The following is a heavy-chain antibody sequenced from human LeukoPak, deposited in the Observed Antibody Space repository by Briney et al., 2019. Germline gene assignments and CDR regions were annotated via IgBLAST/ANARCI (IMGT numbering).Heavy chain of an antibody. Sequence: GGSLRLSCAASGFTVSRYYMSWVRQAPGKGLVWVSRSNGDESITAYAASVKGRFTISRDNAKNTLYLQMNSLRAEDTAVYYCAKTLGISNYFDYWGQGTLVTVSS. CDR3: AKTLGISNYFDY. CDR1: GFTVSRYY. D-gene: IGHD7-27*01. CDR2: SNGDESIT. V-gene: IGHV3-74*01. J-gene: IGHJ4*02.